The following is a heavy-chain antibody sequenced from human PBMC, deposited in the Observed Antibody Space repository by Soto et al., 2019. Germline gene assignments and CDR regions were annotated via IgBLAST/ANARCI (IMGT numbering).Heavy chain of an antibody. J-gene: IGHJ6*02. D-gene: IGHD2-2*01. CDR3: ARVVGGYYYGMDV. CDR2: IYHSGST. Sequence: QVQLQESGPGLVKPSGTLSLTCAVSGGSISSSNWWSWVRQPPGKGLEWIGEIYHSGSTNYNPSLXXRXPISVDTSKNQFSLKLSSVTAADTAVYYCARVVGGYYYGMDVWGQGTTVTVSS. CDR1: GGSISSSNW. V-gene: IGHV4-4*02.